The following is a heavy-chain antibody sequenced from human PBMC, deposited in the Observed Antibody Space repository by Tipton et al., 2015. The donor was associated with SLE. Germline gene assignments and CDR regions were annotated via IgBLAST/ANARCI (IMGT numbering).Heavy chain of an antibody. CDR3: TADRPYYDFWSGSYSAGHFYFDY. J-gene: IGHJ4*02. CDR1: GLTFYNVW. V-gene: IGHV3-15*01. D-gene: IGHD3-3*01. Sequence: SLRLSCAASGLTFYNVWMSWVRQAPGEGLEWLGRIKSKTDGGTADYAAPVKGRFLISRDDSKNTLYLQMNSLKTEDTAVYYCTADRPYYDFWSGSYSAGHFYFDYWGQGKLVTVSS. CDR2: IKSKTDGGTA.